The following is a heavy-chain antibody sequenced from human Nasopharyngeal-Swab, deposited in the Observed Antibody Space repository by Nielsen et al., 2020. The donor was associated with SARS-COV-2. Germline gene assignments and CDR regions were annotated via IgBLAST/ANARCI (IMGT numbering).Heavy chain of an antibody. Sequence: GGSLRLSCAASGFTFSSYGMHWVRQAPGKGLEWVAVISYDGSNKYYADPVKGRFTISRDNSKNTLYLQMNSLRAEDTAVYYCAKPYSGSYYGYFDYWGQGTLVTVSS. D-gene: IGHD1-26*01. CDR3: AKPYSGSYYGYFDY. CDR1: GFTFSSYG. J-gene: IGHJ4*02. V-gene: IGHV3-30*18. CDR2: ISYDGSNK.